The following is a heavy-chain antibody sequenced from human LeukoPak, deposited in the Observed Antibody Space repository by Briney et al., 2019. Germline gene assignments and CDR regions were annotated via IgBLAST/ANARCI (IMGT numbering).Heavy chain of an antibody. J-gene: IGHJ3*02. CDR2: IKQDGSEK. Sequence: PGGSLRLSCAASGFTFSSYWMSWVRQAPGKGLEWVANIKQDGSEKYYVDSVKGRFTISRDNAKNSLYPQMNSLRAEDTAVYYCARVRGSYAFDIWGQGTVVTVSS. V-gene: IGHV3-7*03. CDR1: GFTFSSYW. CDR3: ARVRGSYAFDI. D-gene: IGHD1-26*01.